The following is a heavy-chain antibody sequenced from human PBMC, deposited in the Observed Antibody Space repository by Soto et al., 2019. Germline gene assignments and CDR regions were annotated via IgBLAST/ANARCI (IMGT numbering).Heavy chain of an antibody. J-gene: IGHJ4*02. D-gene: IGHD2-15*01. Sequence: QVQLVQSGAEVKKPGASVKVFCRSSGFTFTGYYMHWVRQAPGQGLEWMGWINPKSGGTNYAQKFQGRVTMTGDTSINTAYMEMSRLRSDDTAVYYSARGTSVPSAATWDYWGQGTLGSVCS. V-gene: IGHV1-2*02. CDR2: INPKSGGT. CDR1: GFTFTGYY. CDR3: ARGTSVPSAATWDY.